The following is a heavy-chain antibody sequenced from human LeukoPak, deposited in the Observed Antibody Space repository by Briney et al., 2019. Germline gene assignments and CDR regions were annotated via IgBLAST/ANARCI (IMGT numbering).Heavy chain of an antibody. J-gene: IGHJ4*02. D-gene: IGHD3-3*01. V-gene: IGHV3-15*05. CDR1: GFSVINTW. CDR2: IKSRADGGTT. CDR3: LIFPGR. Sequence: GGSLRLSCAASGFSVINTWMSWVRQAPGQGLEWVGRIKSRADGGTTGYAAPVEGRFSISRDDSENTLYLQMNSLQIDDTALYYCLIFPGRWGQGTLVTVSS.